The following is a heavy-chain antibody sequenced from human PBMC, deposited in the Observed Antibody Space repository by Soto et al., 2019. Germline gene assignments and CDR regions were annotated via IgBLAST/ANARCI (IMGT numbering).Heavy chain of an antibody. Sequence: QVQLVQSGAEEKKPGASVKGSCKAPGYTFTNYAMHWVRQAPGQRLEWMGWINAGNGNTKYSQKFQGRVTITRDTPEGTAYMELSSLRSEDTAVYYCARGFPLGFDPWGQGTLVTVSS. D-gene: IGHD3-16*02. V-gene: IGHV1-3*05. CDR2: INAGNGNT. CDR1: GYTFTNYA. CDR3: ARGFPLGFDP. J-gene: IGHJ5*02.